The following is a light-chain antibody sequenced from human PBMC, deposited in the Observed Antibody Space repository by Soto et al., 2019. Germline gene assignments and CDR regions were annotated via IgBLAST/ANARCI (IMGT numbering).Light chain of an antibody. CDR3: QQYNNWPPGVT. Sequence: EIVMTQSPATLSLSPGERATLSCRASQSVTSNLAWYRQKPGQAPRLLIYGASTRATGIPARFSGSGSGTEFTLTISRLQSEDFAVYYCQQYNNWPPGVTFGHGTKVDIK. V-gene: IGKV3-15*01. J-gene: IGKJ3*01. CDR2: GAS. CDR1: QSVTSN.